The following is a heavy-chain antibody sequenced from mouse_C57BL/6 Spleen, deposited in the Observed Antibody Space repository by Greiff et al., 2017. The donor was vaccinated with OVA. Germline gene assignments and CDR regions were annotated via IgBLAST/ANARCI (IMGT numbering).Heavy chain of an antibody. V-gene: IGHV1-64*01. Sequence: QVQLKQPGAELVKLGASVKLSCKASGYTFTSYWMHWVKQRPGQGLEWIGMIHPNSGSTNYNEKFKSKATLTVDKSSSTAYMQLSSLTSEDSAVYYCARAGYYEGYAMDYWGQGTSVTVSS. CDR1: GYTFTSYW. CDR3: ARAGYYEGYAMDY. J-gene: IGHJ4*01. CDR2: IHPNSGST. D-gene: IGHD1-1*01.